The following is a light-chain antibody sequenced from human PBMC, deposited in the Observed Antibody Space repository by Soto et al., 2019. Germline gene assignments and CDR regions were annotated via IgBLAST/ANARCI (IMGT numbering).Light chain of an antibody. Sequence: DIQMTQSPSSLSASVGDRVTITCRASQRISSYLNWYQQKPGKAPKLLIYAASSLQSGVPSRFSGSGYGTDFTLSISSLQPEDFATYYCQQSYSTPRLTFGGGTKVEIK. J-gene: IGKJ4*01. CDR2: AAS. CDR3: QQSYSTPRLT. CDR1: QRISSY. V-gene: IGKV1-39*01.